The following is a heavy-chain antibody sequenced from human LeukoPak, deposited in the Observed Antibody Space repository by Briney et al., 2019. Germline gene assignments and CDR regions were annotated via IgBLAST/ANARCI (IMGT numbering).Heavy chain of an antibody. V-gene: IGHV3-74*01. CDR2: ICPDGTVT. CDR3: ARGFWTGVEY. CDR1: GFTFSNYC. Sequence: GGSLRLSCAASGFTFSNYCMHWVRQIPGKGLVWVSRICPDGTVTNYADSVKGRFTISRDNAKNMVFLQMNSLRADDTAVYYCARGFWTGVEYWGQGALVTVSS. D-gene: IGHD3/OR15-3a*01. J-gene: IGHJ4*02.